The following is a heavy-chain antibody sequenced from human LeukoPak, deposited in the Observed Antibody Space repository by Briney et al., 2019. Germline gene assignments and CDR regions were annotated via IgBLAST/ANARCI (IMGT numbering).Heavy chain of an antibody. Sequence: SETLSLACTVSGGSISSGGYYWSWIRQHPGKGLEWIGYIYYSGSTYYNPSLKSRVTISVDTSKNQFSLKLSSVTAADTAVYYCARRGEGDYVPFFDYWGQGTLVTVSS. CDR3: ARRGEGDYVPFFDY. D-gene: IGHD4-17*01. V-gene: IGHV4-31*03. J-gene: IGHJ4*02. CDR1: GGSISSGGYY. CDR2: IYYSGST.